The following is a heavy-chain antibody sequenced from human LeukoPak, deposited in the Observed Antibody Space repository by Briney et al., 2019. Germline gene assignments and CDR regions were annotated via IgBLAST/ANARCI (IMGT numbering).Heavy chain of an antibody. V-gene: IGHV3-23*01. J-gene: IGHJ4*02. CDR1: GFTFNRNA. D-gene: IGHD2-21*01. Sequence: GGSLRLSCAASGFTFNRNAMTWVRQAPEKGLEWVSGISSRGDYTYYTDSVKGRFTISRDNSKNTLYLQMNSLRAEDTAVYYCAKVIDGGAWRLYFDYWGPGALVTVSS. CDR3: AKVIDGGAWRLYFDY. CDR2: ISSRGDYT.